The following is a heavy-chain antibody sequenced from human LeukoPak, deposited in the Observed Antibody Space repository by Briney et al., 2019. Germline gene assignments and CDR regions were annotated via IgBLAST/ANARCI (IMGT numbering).Heavy chain of an antibody. CDR2: IKQDESER. V-gene: IGHV3-7*01. J-gene: IGHJ3*02. Sequence: PGGSLRLSCVASGFTFSNYWMSWVRQVPGKGLEWVANIKQDESERYYVDSEKGRFTISRDNTKNSLYLQLNSLRAVDTAVYYYARGMAFDIWGQGTMVTVSS. CDR3: ARGMAFDI. CDR1: GFTFSNYW.